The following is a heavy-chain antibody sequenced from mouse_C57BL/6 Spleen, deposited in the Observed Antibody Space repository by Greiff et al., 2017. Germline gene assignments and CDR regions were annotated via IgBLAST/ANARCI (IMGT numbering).Heavy chain of an antibody. CDR2: ISSGSSTI. J-gene: IGHJ4*01. D-gene: IGHD1-1*01. CDR3: ARSGSRPFDYAMDY. Sequence: EVQVVESGGGLVKPGGSLKLSCAASGFTFSDYGMHWVRQAPEKGLEWVAYISSGSSTIYYAATVKGRFTISSDNAKNTLFLQMTSLRSEDTAMYYCARSGSRPFDYAMDYWGQGTSVTVSS. V-gene: IGHV5-17*01. CDR1: GFTFSDYG.